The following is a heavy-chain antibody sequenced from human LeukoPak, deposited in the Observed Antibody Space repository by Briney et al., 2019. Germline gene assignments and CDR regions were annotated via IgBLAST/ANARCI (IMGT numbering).Heavy chain of an antibody. J-gene: IGHJ4*02. V-gene: IGHV3-23*01. Sequence: GGSLRLSCAASGFTFSSYGMSWVRQTPGKGLEWVSGISGGGSSTYYADFVKGRFTISRDNSKNTLYLQMNSLRAEDTAVYYCAKDIAAAGRFGYFDYWGQGTLVTVSS. CDR3: AKDIAAAGRFGYFDY. CDR1: GFTFSSYG. CDR2: ISGGGSST. D-gene: IGHD6-13*01.